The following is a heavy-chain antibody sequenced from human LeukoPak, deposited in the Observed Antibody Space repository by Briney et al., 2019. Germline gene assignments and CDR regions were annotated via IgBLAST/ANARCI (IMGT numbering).Heavy chain of an antibody. J-gene: IGHJ3*02. CDR2: IRYDGSNK. D-gene: IGHD1-26*01. Sequence: PGGSLRLSCAASGFTFSSYDIHWVRQAPGKGLEWVAFIRYDGSNKYYADSVRGRFTISRDNSKNTQYLQMNSLRAEDTAVYYCARSGRGGAFDIWGQGTMVTVSS. CDR3: ARSGRGGAFDI. V-gene: IGHV3-30*02. CDR1: GFTFSSYD.